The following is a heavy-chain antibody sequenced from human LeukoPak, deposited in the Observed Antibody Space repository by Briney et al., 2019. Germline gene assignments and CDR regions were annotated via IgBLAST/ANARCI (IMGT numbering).Heavy chain of an antibody. J-gene: IGHJ4*02. CDR1: GFTFSNYA. CDR3: ATYRQVLLPFES. V-gene: IGHV3-23*01. CDR2: ISGSGGST. D-gene: IGHD2-8*02. Sequence: GGSLRLSCAASGFTFSNYAMSWVRQAPGKGLEWVSGISGSGGSTYYADSVKGRFTISRDNSKSTLSLQMNSLRAEDTAIYYCATYRQVLLPFESWGQGTLVTVSS.